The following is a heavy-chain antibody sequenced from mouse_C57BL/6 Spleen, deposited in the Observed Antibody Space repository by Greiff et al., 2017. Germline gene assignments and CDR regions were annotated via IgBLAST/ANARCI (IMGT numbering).Heavy chain of an antibody. D-gene: IGHD4-1*02. CDR2: ISGGGGNT. Sequence: EVQVVESGGGLVKPGGSLKLSCAASGFTFSSYTMSWVRQTPEKRLEWVATISGGGGNTYYPDSVKGRFTISRDNAKNTLYLQMSSLRSEDTALYYCARHSQLGQAWFAYWGQGTLVTVSA. V-gene: IGHV5-9*01. J-gene: IGHJ3*01. CDR3: ARHSQLGQAWFAY. CDR1: GFTFSSYT.